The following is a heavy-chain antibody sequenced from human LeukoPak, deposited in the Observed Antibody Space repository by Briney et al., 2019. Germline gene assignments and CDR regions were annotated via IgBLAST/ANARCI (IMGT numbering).Heavy chain of an antibody. CDR3: ARPRRDTAMVRGAFDI. CDR2: FYYSGST. CDR1: GGSISSYY. D-gene: IGHD5-18*01. V-gene: IGHV4-59*08. Sequence: SETLSLTCTVSGGSISSYYWSWIRQPPGKGLEWIGYFYYSGSTNYNPSLKSRGTISVDTSKNQFSLKLSSVTAADTAVYYCARPRRDTAMVRGAFDIWGQGTMVTVSS. J-gene: IGHJ3*02.